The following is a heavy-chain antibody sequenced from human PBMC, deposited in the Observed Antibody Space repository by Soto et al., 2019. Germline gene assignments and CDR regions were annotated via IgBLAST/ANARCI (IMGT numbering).Heavy chain of an antibody. J-gene: IGHJ3*02. V-gene: IGHV3-11*01. CDR2: ISSSGSTI. CDR1: GFTFSDYY. CDR3: ASGYSSPHGSPDAFDI. Sequence: GGSLRLSCAASGFTFSDYYMSWIRQAPGKGLEWVSYISSSGSTIYYADSVKGRFTISRDNAKNSLYLQMNSLRAEDTAVYYCASGYSSPHGSPDAFDIWGQGTMVTVSS. D-gene: IGHD6-19*01.